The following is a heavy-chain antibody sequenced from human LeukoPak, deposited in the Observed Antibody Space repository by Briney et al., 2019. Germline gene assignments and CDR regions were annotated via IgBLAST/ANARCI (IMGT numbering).Heavy chain of an antibody. Sequence: HSGGSLRLSCAASGFTFSSYAMSWVRQAPGKGLEWVSAISGSGGSTYYADSVKGRFTISRDNAKNSLYLQMNSLRAEDTAVYYCARKHSGASYYYYMDVWGKGTTVTVSS. J-gene: IGHJ6*03. CDR2: ISGSGGST. CDR1: GFTFSSYA. CDR3: ARKHSGASYYYYMDV. D-gene: IGHD2-15*01. V-gene: IGHV3-23*01.